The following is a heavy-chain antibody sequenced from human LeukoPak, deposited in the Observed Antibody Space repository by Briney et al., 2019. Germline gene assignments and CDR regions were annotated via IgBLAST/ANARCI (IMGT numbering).Heavy chain of an antibody. V-gene: IGHV1-8*03. D-gene: IGHD3-10*01. CDR3: ARGGWFDYYYYYMDV. CDR2: MNPNSGNT. Sequence: GASVKVSCKASGYTFTSYGISWVRQAPGQGLEWMGWMNPNSGNTGYAQKFQGRVTITRNTSISTAYMELSSLRSEDTAVYYCARGGWFDYYYYYMDVWGKGTTVTVSS. CDR1: GYTFTSYG. J-gene: IGHJ6*03.